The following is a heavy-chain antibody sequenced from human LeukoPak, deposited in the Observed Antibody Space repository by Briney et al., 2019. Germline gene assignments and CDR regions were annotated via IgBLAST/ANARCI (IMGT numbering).Heavy chain of an antibody. V-gene: IGHV1-2*02. CDR2: INPNSGGT. D-gene: IGHD3-22*01. J-gene: IGHJ4*02. CDR3: ARGLNLDYYDSSGYDY. Sequence: VASVKVSCKASGYTFTGYYMHWVRQAPGQGLEWMGWINPNSGGTNYAQTFQGRVAMTRDTSISTAYMELSRLRSDDTAVYYCARGLNLDYYDSSGYDYWGQGTLVTVSS. CDR1: GYTFTGYY.